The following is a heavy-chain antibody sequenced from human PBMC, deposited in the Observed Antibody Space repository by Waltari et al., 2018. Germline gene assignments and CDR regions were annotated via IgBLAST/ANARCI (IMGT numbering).Heavy chain of an antibody. CDR3: ATITRIVVANDAFDI. CDR1: GGSISSSSYY. D-gene: IGHD3-22*01. V-gene: IGHV4-39*07. CDR2: IYYSGST. Sequence: QLQLQESGPGLVKPSETLSLTCTVSGGSISSSSYYWGWIRQPPGKGLEWIGSIYYSGSTYSNPSLKCRVTIAVDTSKNQFSRRLSSVTAADTAVYYCATITRIVVANDAFDIWGQGTMVTVSS. J-gene: IGHJ3*02.